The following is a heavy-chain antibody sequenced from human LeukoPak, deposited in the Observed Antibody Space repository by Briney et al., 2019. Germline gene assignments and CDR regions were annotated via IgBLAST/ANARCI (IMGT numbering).Heavy chain of an antibody. CDR2: FDPEDGET. V-gene: IGHV1-24*01. J-gene: IGHJ4*02. D-gene: IGHD6-19*01. CDR1: GYTLTELS. CDR3: ATLPIAVAGH. Sequence: ASVKVSCKVSGYTLTELSVHWVRQAPGKGLEWMGGFDPEDGETIYAQKFQGRVTMTEDTSTDTAYMELSSLRSEDSAVYYCATLPIAVAGHWGQGTLVTVSS.